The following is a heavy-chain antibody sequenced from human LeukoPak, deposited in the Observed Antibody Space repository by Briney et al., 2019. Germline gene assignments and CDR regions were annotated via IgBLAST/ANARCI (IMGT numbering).Heavy chain of an antibody. D-gene: IGHD3-22*01. Sequence: GRSLRLSCAASGFTFDDYAMHWVRQAPGKGLEWVSGISWNSGSIGYADSVKGRFTISRDNAKNSLYLQMNSLRAEDTALYYCAEDMAYYDSSAAENYYYYYGMDVWGQGTTVTVSS. J-gene: IGHJ6*02. CDR3: AEDMAYYDSSAAENYYYYYGMDV. V-gene: IGHV3-9*01. CDR2: ISWNSGSI. CDR1: GFTFDDYA.